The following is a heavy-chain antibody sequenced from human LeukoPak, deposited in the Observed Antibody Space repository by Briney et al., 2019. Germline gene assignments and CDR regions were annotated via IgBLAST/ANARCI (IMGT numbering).Heavy chain of an antibody. Sequence: GGSLRLSCAASGFTFSGSEMNWVRQAPGKGLEWVSYISASGRTLYYADSVKGRFTISRDNAKNSLYLEMNSLRAEDTAVYYCARESGGIDSSGYYCYYYMDVWGKGTTVTVSS. V-gene: IGHV3-48*03. CDR3: ARESGGIDSSGYYCYYYMDV. J-gene: IGHJ6*03. CDR1: GFTFSGSE. CDR2: ISASGRTL. D-gene: IGHD3-22*01.